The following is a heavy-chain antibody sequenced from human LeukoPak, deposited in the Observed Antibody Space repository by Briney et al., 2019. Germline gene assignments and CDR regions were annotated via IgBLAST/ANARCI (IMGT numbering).Heavy chain of an antibody. CDR2: ISAYNGNT. Sequence: ASVKVSCKASGYTFTSYGISWVRQAPGQGLEWMGWISAYNGNTNYAQKLQGRVTMTTDTSTSTAYMELRSLRSDDTAVYYCARDLIRYCSGGSCYSDYWGQGTLVPSPQ. CDR3: ARDLIRYCSGGSCYSDY. J-gene: IGHJ4*02. CDR1: GYTFTSYG. D-gene: IGHD2-15*01. V-gene: IGHV1-18*01.